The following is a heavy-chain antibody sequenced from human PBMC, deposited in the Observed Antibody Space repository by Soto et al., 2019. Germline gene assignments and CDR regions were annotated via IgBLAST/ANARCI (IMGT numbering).Heavy chain of an antibody. CDR1: GFTFSSYA. Sequence: EVQLLESGGGLVQPGGSLRLSCAASGFTFSSYAMSWVRQAPGKGLEWVSAISGSGGSTYYADSVKGRFTISRDNSKNTLYLQMNSLRAEDTAVYYCAKGGYSYGYGTYYYYYYGMDVWGQGTTVTVSS. D-gene: IGHD5-18*01. CDR3: AKGGYSYGYGTYYYYYYGMDV. V-gene: IGHV3-23*01. CDR2: ISGSGGST. J-gene: IGHJ6*02.